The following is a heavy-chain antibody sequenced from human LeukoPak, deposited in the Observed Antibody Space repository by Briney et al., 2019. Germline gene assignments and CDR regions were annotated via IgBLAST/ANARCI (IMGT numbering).Heavy chain of an antibody. V-gene: IGHV3-7*01. CDR2: IKQDGSEK. CDR1: GFTFSSYW. J-gene: IGHJ6*02. CDR3: ARDSVVRGVIITTANYYYGMDV. Sequence: GGSLRLSCAASGFTFSSYWMSWVRQAPGKGLEWVANIKQDGSEKYYVDSVKGRFTISRDNAKNSLYLQMNSLRAEDTAVYYCARDSVVRGVIITTANYYYGMDVWSQGTTVTVSS. D-gene: IGHD3-10*01.